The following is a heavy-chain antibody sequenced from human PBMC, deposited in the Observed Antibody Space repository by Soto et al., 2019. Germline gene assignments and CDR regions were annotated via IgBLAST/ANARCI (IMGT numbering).Heavy chain of an antibody. J-gene: IGHJ4*02. CDR1: GGSISSGGYY. Sequence: SETLSLTCTVSGGSISSGGYYWSWIRQPPGKGLEWIGYIYYSGSTNYNPSLKSRVTISVDTSKNQFSLKLSSVTAADTAVYYCARGSDFWSGYDKSPSIDYWGQGTLVTVSS. V-gene: IGHV4-61*08. CDR3: ARGSDFWSGYDKSPSIDY. CDR2: IYYSGST. D-gene: IGHD3-3*01.